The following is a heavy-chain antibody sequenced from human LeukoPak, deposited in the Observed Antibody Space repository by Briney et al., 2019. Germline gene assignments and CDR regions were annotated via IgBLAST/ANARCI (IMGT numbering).Heavy chain of an antibody. CDR1: GFTFSRYA. CDR3: AKIRAPAYDV. J-gene: IGHJ3*01. V-gene: IGHV3-23*01. D-gene: IGHD3-3*02. Sequence: PGGSLTLSCAASGFTFSRYAMNGVRQAPGKGLEWFSAISGNDGGTYYADSVKGRFTISRHNSKNTLYLQMNSQRAEDTAVYYCAKIRAPAYDVWGQGTMVTVSS. CDR2: ISGNDGGT.